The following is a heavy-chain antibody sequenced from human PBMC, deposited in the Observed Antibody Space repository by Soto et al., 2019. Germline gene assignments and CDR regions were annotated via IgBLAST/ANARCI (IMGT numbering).Heavy chain of an antibody. CDR3: ARDGRNYSSSPPYYYGMDV. J-gene: IGHJ6*02. Sequence: ESVGGVVQPGRSLRLSCAASGFTFSSYGMHWVRQAPGKGLEWVAVIWYDGSNKYYADSVKGRFTISRDNSKNTLYLQMNSLRAEDTAVYYCARDGRNYSSSPPYYYGMDVWGQGTTVTVSS. CDR1: GFTFSSYG. V-gene: IGHV3-33*01. D-gene: IGHD6-13*01. CDR2: IWYDGSNK.